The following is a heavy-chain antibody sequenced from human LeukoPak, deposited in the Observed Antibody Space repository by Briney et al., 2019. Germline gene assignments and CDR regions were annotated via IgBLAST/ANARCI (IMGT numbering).Heavy chain of an antibody. CDR1: GGSMNGYY. CDR3: ASFPPGYYYMDV. J-gene: IGHJ6*03. CDR2: IHYEGGT. Sequence: SETLSLTCTVSGGSMNGYYWSWIRQPPGKGLEWMGYIHYEGGTNYNPSLKSRVTISVDTSKNQFSLKLSSVTAADTAVYYCASFPPGYYYMDVWGKGTTVTVSS. V-gene: IGHV4-59*12.